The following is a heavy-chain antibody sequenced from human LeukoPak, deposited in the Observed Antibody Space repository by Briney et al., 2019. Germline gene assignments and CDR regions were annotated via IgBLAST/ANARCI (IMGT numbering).Heavy chain of an antibody. CDR1: TFNFGLYV. CDR3: GRGGSTRAQAFDV. V-gene: IGHV3-23*01. J-gene: IGHJ3*01. Sequence: GRSLRLSCEASTFNFGLYVMTWARQAPGKGLEWVSGISGGGLSTYYTDSVKGRFTISRENSKNTPYLEMTRLRTEDTAVYFCGRGGSTRAQAFDVWGQGTMVTVSS. CDR2: ISGGGLST. D-gene: IGHD2-15*01.